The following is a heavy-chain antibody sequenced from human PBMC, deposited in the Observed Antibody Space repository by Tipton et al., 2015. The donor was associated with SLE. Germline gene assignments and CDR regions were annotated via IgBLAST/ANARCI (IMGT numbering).Heavy chain of an antibody. Sequence: GLVKPSETLSLTCAVYGGSFSGYYWSWIRQPPGKGLEWIGEINHSGSTNYNPSLKSRVTISVDTSKNQFSLKLSSVTAADTAVYYCARKWVVVNWGQGTLVTVSS. CDR1: GGSFSGYY. CDR2: INHSGST. V-gene: IGHV4-34*01. CDR3: ARKWVVVN. D-gene: IGHD2-15*01. J-gene: IGHJ4*02.